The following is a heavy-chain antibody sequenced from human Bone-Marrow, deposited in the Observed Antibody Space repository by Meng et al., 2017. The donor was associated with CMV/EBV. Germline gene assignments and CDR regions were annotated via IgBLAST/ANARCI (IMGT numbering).Heavy chain of an antibody. J-gene: IGHJ4*02. D-gene: IGHD3-22*01. V-gene: IGHV4-31*02. CDR1: GGSISSGGDY. CDR2: IYYSGSA. CDR3: VRYCYDTSGYYYFDY. Sequence: GGSISSGGDYWGWISQHPGKGLEWIGYIYYSGSAYYSPSLKSRVTISVDTSKNQFSLKLSSVTAADTAVYYCVRYCYDTSGYYYFDYWGQGTLVTVSS.